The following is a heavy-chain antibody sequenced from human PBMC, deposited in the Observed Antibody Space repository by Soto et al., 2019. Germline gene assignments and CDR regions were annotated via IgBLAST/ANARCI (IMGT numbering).Heavy chain of an antibody. V-gene: IGHV1-18*01. CDR2: ISAYNGNT. CDR3: ARDAPYNWTWGEEPRMDV. Sequence: QVQLVQSGAEVKEPGASVKVSCKASGYMFTNYGIAWVRQAPGQGLEWMGWISAYNGNTNYEQKLQGRVTMTTDTSTSTAYMELRSLRSDDTAFYYCARDAPYNWTWGEEPRMDVWGQGTTVTVSS. J-gene: IGHJ6*02. D-gene: IGHD1-20*01. CDR1: GYMFTNYG.